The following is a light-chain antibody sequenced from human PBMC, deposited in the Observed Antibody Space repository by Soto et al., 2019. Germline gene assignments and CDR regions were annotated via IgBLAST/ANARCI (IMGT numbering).Light chain of an antibody. CDR1: LVIRTS. CDR2: AAS. V-gene: IGKV1-9*01. Sequence: GESGTITGQTSLVIRTSKDNCQVKPGKAPKLLIYAASTLESGVPSRFSATVSGTEFSLTITSLQPEDFATYYCQQLFDSPITFGRWTRLEFK. J-gene: IGKJ5*01. CDR3: QQLFDSPIT.